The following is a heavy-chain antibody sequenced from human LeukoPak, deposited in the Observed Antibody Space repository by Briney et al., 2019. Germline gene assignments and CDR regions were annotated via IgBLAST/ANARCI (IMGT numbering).Heavy chain of an antibody. CDR2: IKSKIDGGTT. J-gene: IGHJ6*02. D-gene: IGHD2-15*01. CDR1: GFTFSNAW. Sequence: PGGSLRLSCAASGFTFSNAWMSWVRQAPGKGLEWVGRIKSKIDGGTTDYAAPVKGRFTISRDDSKNTLYLQMNSLKTEDTAVYYCTTEILGYCSGGSCYSVGYYYGMDVWGQGTTVTVSS. CDR3: TTEILGYCSGGSCYSVGYYYGMDV. V-gene: IGHV3-15*07.